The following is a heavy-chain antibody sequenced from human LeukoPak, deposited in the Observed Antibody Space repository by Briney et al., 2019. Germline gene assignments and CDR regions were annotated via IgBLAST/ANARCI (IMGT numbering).Heavy chain of an antibody. CDR1: GFTFSYHW. CDR2: IKNDGAVK. Sequence: GGSLRLSCAASGFTFSYHWMTWVRQAPGKGLEWVANIKNDGAVKNYVDSVKGRFTISRDNAKNSLYLQMNSLRAEDTAVYYCAKNSLGRQKVDDYYDSSGHPDYWGQGTLVTVSS. CDR3: AKNSLGRQKVDDYYDSSGHPDY. J-gene: IGHJ4*02. V-gene: IGHV3-7*01. D-gene: IGHD3-22*01.